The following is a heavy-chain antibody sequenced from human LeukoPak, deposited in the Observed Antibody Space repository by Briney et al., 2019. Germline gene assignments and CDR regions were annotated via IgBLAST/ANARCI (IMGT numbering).Heavy chain of an antibody. CDR3: ARDLITVTKGFDI. D-gene: IGHD4-17*01. J-gene: IGHJ3*02. Sequence: SETLSLTCAVSTDSISSHYWSWIRQPPGNGLEWIGYISYIGSTNYNPSLKSRVTISIDTSKNQFSLKLRSVTAADTAVYYCARDLITVTKGFDIWGQGTMVSVSS. CDR2: ISYIGST. V-gene: IGHV4-59*11. CDR1: TDSISSHY.